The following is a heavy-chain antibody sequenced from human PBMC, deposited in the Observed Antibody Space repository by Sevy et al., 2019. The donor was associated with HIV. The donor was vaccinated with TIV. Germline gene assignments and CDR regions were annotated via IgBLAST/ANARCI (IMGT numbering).Heavy chain of an antibody. Sequence: GGSLRLSCVASGFTFSNYAMHWVRQAPGKGLEWVAVISYDGSHKYYADSVKGRFTISRDNSKNTLDLQMHSLRADDTAVYYCVRDSGWTLIGVVEVGGMDVWGQGTTVTVSS. CDR3: VRDSGWTLIGVVEVGGMDV. J-gene: IGHJ6*02. CDR1: GFTFSNYA. CDR2: ISYDGSHK. V-gene: IGHV3-30-3*01. D-gene: IGHD3-22*01.